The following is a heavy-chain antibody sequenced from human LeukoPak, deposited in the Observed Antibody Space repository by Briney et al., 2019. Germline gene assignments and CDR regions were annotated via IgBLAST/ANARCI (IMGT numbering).Heavy chain of an antibody. CDR1: GFSFSSYA. V-gene: IGHV3-23*01. J-gene: IGHJ1*01. D-gene: IGHD3-22*01. Sequence: GGSLGLSCAASGFSFSSYAMSWVRQAPGKGLEWVSDICDSGGSKYYADSVKGRFTISRDNSKNTLYLQMNSLRAEDTAVYYCAKAVGYGVVVTGFQHWGQGTLVTVSS. CDR3: AKAVGYGVVVTGFQH. CDR2: ICDSGGSK.